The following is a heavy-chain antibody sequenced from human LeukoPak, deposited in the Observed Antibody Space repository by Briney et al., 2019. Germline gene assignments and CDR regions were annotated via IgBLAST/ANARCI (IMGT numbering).Heavy chain of an antibody. D-gene: IGHD3-22*01. CDR2: IKQDGSEK. V-gene: IGHV3-7*01. Sequence: PGGSLRLSCAASGFTFSSYGMHWVRQAPGKGLEWVANIKQDGSEKYYVDSVKGRFTISRDNAKNSLYLQMNSLRAEDTAVYYCARASSYYDSSGYNYYYMDVWGKGTTVTVSS. CDR1: GFTFSSYG. J-gene: IGHJ6*03. CDR3: ARASSYYDSSGYNYYYMDV.